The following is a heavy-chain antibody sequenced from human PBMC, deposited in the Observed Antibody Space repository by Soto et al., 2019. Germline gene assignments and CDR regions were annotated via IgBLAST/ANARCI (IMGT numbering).Heavy chain of an antibody. CDR1: GYSFTSYW. V-gene: IGHV5-51*01. Sequence: PGESLKISCKGSGYSFTSYWIGWVRQMPGKGLEWMGIIYPGDSDTRYSPSFQGQVTISADRSISTAYLQWSSLKASDTAMYYCARLGATAFSLYYYYGMDVWGQGTTVTVSS. J-gene: IGHJ6*02. D-gene: IGHD1-26*01. CDR3: ARLGATAFSLYYYYGMDV. CDR2: IYPGDSDT.